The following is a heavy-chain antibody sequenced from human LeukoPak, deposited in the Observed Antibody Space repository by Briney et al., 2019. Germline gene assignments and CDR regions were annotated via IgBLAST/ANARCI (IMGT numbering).Heavy chain of an antibody. J-gene: IGHJ2*01. CDR2: IKQDGSEK. CDR3: ARDRRDGYTVYWYFDL. V-gene: IGHV3-7*01. Sequence: GGSLRLSCAASGFTFSSYWMSWVRQAPGKGLEWVANIKQDGSEKYYVDSVKGRFTISRDNAKNSLYLQMNSLRAEDTAVYYCARDRRDGYTVYWYFDLWGRGTLVTVSS. CDR1: GFTFSSYW. D-gene: IGHD5-24*01.